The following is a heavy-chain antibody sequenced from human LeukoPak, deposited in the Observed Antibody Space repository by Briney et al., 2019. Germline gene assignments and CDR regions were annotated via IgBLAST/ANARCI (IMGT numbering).Heavy chain of an antibody. Sequence: NTSETLSLTCTVSGYSISSGYYWGWIRQPPGKGLEWIGEINHSGSTNYNPSLKSRVTISVDTSKNQFSLKLSSVTAADTAVYYCARQGLRGVPVTGLHYWGQGTLVTVPS. CDR3: ARQGLRGVPVTGLHY. V-gene: IGHV4-38-2*02. CDR2: INHSGST. D-gene: IGHD2-2*01. CDR1: GYSISSGYY. J-gene: IGHJ4*02.